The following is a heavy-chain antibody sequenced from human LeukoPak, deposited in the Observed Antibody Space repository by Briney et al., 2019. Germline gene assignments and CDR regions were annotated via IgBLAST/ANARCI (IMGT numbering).Heavy chain of an antibody. V-gene: IGHV3-7*05. J-gene: IGHJ6*02. Sequence: GGSLRLSCAASGFTVSTNYMSWVRQAPGKGLEWVANIKEDGSEQYYVDSVKGRFTISRDNARNSLYLQMHSLRAEDTALYYCARERPVPDFYYGMDVWGQGTTVTVSS. D-gene: IGHD3-3*01. CDR1: GFTVSTNY. CDR3: ARERPVPDFYYGMDV. CDR2: IKEDGSEQ.